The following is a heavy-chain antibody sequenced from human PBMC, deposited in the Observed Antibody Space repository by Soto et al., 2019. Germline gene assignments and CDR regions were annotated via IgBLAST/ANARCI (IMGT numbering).Heavy chain of an antibody. D-gene: IGHD1-7*01. V-gene: IGHV3-23*01. CDR2: ISGSGGST. J-gene: IGHJ3*02. Sequence: GVSLRLSCAASGFTFSSYAMNWVRQAPGKGLEWVSAISGSGGSTYYADSVKGRFTISRDSSKNTLYLQMNSLRAEDTAVYYCAKGNSWSPALVLDIWGQGTMVTVSS. CDR1: GFTFSSYA. CDR3: AKGNSWSPALVLDI.